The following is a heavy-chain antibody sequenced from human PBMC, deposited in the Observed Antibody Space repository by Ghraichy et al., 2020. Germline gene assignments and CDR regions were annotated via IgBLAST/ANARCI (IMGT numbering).Heavy chain of an antibody. CDR1: GGSISSSSYY. J-gene: IGHJ4*02. Sequence: SETLSLTCTVSGGSISSSSYYWGWIRQPPGKGLEWIGSIYYSGSTYYNPSLKSRVTISVDTSKNQFSLKLSSVTAADTAVYYCARHKGVITPTYFDYWGQGTLVTVSS. CDR3: ARHKGVITPTYFDY. V-gene: IGHV4-39*01. D-gene: IGHD3-16*02. CDR2: IYYSGST.